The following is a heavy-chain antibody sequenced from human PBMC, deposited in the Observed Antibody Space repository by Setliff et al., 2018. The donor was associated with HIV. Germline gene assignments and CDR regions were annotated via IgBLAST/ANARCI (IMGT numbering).Heavy chain of an antibody. D-gene: IGHD5-12*01. CDR2: IYTTERI. V-gene: IGHV4-4*08. J-gene: IGHJ4*02. Sequence: SETLSLTCSFSGGSISGHYWSWIRQTPGKGLEWIATIYTTERISYNPSLKSRVTISVDTSRNQLSLKLKSVTAADTAVYYCARLDPQGYVRDWTAYWGQGTLVTVSS. CDR3: ARLDPQGYVRDWTAY. CDR1: GGSISGHY.